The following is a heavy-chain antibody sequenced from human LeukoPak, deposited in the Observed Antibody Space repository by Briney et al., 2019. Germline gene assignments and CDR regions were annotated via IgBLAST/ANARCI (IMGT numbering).Heavy chain of an antibody. V-gene: IGHV3-23*01. CDR1: GFTFSSYA. D-gene: IGHD6-6*01. J-gene: IGHJ4*02. Sequence: GGSLRLSCAASGFTFSSYAMSWVRQAPGKGLEWVSAISGSGGSTYYADSVKGRFTIPRDNSKNTLYLQMNSLRAEDTAVYYCAKGNSQQLVHNLYFDYWGQGTLVTVSS. CDR3: AKGNSQQLVHNLYFDY. CDR2: ISGSGGST.